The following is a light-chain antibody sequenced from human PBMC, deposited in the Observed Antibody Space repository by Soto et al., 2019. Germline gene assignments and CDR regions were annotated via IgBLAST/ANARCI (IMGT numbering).Light chain of an antibody. Sequence: QSALTQPASVSGSPGQSITISCTGTSSDVGGFNYVSWYQQHPGKAPKLMIYDVSNRPSGVSNRFSGSKSGNTASLTISGLQAEDEADYYCSSYTSSSTPHVVFGGGTKLTVL. V-gene: IGLV2-14*01. CDR3: SSYTSSSTPHVV. CDR2: DVS. J-gene: IGLJ2*01. CDR1: SSDVGGFNY.